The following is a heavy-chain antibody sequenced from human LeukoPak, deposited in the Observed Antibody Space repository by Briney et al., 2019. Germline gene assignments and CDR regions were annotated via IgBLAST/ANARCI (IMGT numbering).Heavy chain of an antibody. J-gene: IGHJ4*02. D-gene: IGHD3-22*01. V-gene: IGHV3-21*01. CDR2: ISSSSSYI. Sequence: PGGSLRLSCAASGFTFSSYSMNWVRQAPGKGLEWVSSISSSSSYIYYADSVKGRFTISRDNSQNTLYLQMNSLRAEDTAVYYCARSPYYDSSGYYDNWGQGTLVTVSS. CDR3: ARSPYYDSSGYYDN. CDR1: GFTFSSYS.